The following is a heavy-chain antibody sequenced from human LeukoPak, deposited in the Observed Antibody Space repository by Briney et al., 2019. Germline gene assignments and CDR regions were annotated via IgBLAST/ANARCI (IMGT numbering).Heavy chain of an antibody. CDR2: ISAYNGNT. CDR1: GYTFTGYY. J-gene: IGHJ5*02. V-gene: IGHV1-18*04. D-gene: IGHD3-10*01. CDR3: ARDVRPYGSGSTIFDP. Sequence: ASVKVSCKASGYTFTGYYMHWVRQAPGQGLEWMGWISAYNGNTNYAQKLQGRVTMTTDTSTSTAYMELRSLRSDDTAVYYCARDVRPYGSGSTIFDPWGQGTLVTVSS.